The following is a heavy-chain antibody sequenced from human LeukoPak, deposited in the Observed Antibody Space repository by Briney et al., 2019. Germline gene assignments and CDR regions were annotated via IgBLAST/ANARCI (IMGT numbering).Heavy chain of an antibody. D-gene: IGHD6-19*01. J-gene: IGHJ4*02. V-gene: IGHV3-23*01. CDR3: AKTRIAVAGPYYFDY. Sequence: GGSLRLSCAASGFTFSSYAMSWVRQAPGKGLEWVSAISGSGGSTYYADSVKGQFTISRDNSKNTLYLQMNSLRAEDTAVYYCAKTRIAVAGPYYFDYWGQGTLVTVSS. CDR2: ISGSGGST. CDR1: GFTFSSYA.